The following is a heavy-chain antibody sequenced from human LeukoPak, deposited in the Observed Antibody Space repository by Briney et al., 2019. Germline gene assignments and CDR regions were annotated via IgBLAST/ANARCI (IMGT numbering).Heavy chain of an antibody. CDR1: GGTFSSYA. CDR2: IIPIFGTA. J-gene: IGHJ6*03. Sequence: SVKVSCKASGGTFSSYAISWVRQAPGQGVEWMGGIIPIFGTANYAQKFQGRVTITTDESTSTAYMELSSLRSEDTAVYYCARDGFYCSSTSCHGDWDYYYMDVWGKGTTVTVSS. CDR3: ARDGFYCSSTSCHGDWDYYYMDV. D-gene: IGHD2-2*01. V-gene: IGHV1-69*05.